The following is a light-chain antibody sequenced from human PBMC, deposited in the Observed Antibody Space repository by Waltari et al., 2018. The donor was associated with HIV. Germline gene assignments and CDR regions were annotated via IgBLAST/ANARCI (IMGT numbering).Light chain of an antibody. V-gene: IGKV1-39*01. CDR1: QRISRY. Sequence: DIQMTQSPSSLSASVGERASTTCRASQRISRYLNWYRQKPGAAPELLIYAASSLQRGVPSRFSGSGSGTDFTLTISALQPEDFATYYCQQSYSPTFTFGPGTKVDFK. CDR2: AAS. CDR3: QQSYSPTFT. J-gene: IGKJ3*01.